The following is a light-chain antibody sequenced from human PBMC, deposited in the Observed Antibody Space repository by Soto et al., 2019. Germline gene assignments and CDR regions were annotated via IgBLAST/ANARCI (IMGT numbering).Light chain of an antibody. CDR2: AAS. J-gene: IGKJ1*01. V-gene: IGKV1-39*01. CDR3: QQSYSTPWR. CDR1: QSIRSY. Sequence: DIQMSQSPSSLSASVGDRVTITWRASQSIRSYLNWYQQKPGKAPKLLIYAASSLQSGVPSRFSGSGSGTDFTLTISSLQPEDFATYYCQQSYSTPWRFGQGTKWISN.